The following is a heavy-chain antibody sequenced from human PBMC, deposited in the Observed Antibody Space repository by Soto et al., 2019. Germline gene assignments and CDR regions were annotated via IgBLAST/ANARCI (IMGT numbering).Heavy chain of an antibody. D-gene: IGHD1-26*01. CDR1: GGSISSGSYH. Sequence: SETLSLTXTVSGGSISSGSYHWSWIRQHPGKGLEWIGNIYYSGSSYYNPSLKSRATISIDTSKDQFSLRLGSVTAADTAVYYCARVEGSSYYFRHDCWGRGTLVTVLL. CDR3: ARVEGSSYYFRHDC. CDR2: IYYSGSS. J-gene: IGHJ4*02. V-gene: IGHV4-31*02.